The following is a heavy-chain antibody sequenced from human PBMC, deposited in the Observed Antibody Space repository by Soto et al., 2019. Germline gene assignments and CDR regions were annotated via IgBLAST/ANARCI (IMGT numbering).Heavy chain of an antibody. J-gene: IGHJ4*02. D-gene: IGHD3-3*01. V-gene: IGHV1-18*01. CDR3: ARAGLTIFGVVISLDY. Sequence: GASVKVSCKASGYTFTSYGISWVRQAPGQGLEWMGWISAYNGNTNYAQKLQGRVTMTTDTSTSTAYMELRSLRSDDTAVYYCARAGLTIFGVVISLDYWGQGTLVTVSS. CDR2: ISAYNGNT. CDR1: GYTFTSYG.